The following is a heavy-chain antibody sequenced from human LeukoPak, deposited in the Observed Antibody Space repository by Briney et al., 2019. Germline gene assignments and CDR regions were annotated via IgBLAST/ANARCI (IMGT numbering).Heavy chain of an antibody. Sequence: SETLSLTCTVSGGSIGSYYWSWIRQPPGKGLEWIGYIYYNGSTNYNPSLKSRVTISVDTSENQFSLKLSSVTAADTAVYYCARENDYVWGGYRRYFDYWGQGSLVTVSS. J-gene: IGHJ4*02. D-gene: IGHD3-16*02. CDR3: ARENDYVWGGYRRYFDY. CDR1: GGSIGSYY. CDR2: IYYNGST. V-gene: IGHV4-59*01.